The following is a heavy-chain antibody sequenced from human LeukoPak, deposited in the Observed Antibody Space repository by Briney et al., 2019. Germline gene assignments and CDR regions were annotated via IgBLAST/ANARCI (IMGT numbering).Heavy chain of an antibody. V-gene: IGHV1-2*02. CDR2: INPNSGGT. CDR1: GYSFTGYY. D-gene: IGHD3-22*01. Sequence: GASVKVSCKASGYSFTGYYTHWVRQAPGQGLEWMGWINPNSGGTDYAQKFQGRVTMTRDTSITTVYMELSRLRSDDTAVYYCATTREDSSEHWFDPWGQGTLVTVSS. CDR3: ATTREDSSEHWFDP. J-gene: IGHJ5*02.